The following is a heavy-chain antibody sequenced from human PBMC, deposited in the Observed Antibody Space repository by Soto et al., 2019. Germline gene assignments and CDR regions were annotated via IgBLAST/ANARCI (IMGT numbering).Heavy chain of an antibody. CDR1: RFTFSRYA. V-gene: IGHV3-30-3*01. J-gene: IGHJ4*02. CDR3: AREGHWNQNGVSDY. D-gene: IGHD1-1*01. CDR2: ISYDGSNK. Sequence: QVQLVESGGGVVQPGRSLRLCCAVSRFTFSRYAMHWVRQAPGKGLEWVAVISYDGSNKYYADFVKGRFTISRDNSKNTLYLQMNSLRPEDTAVYYCAREGHWNQNGVSDYRGQGTLVTVSS.